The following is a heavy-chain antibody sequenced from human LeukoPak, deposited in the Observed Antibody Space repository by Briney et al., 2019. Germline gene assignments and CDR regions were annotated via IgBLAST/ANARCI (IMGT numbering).Heavy chain of an antibody. Sequence: SVKVSCKASGGTFSSYAISWVRQAPGQGLEWMGGIIPIFGTANYAQKFQGRVTITADESTSTAYMELSSLRSEDTAVYYCAXXRXYCXGGSCYHWFDPWGQGTLVTVSS. D-gene: IGHD2-15*01. V-gene: IGHV1-69*13. J-gene: IGHJ5*02. CDR2: IIPIFGTA. CDR3: AXXRXYCXGGSCYHWFDP. CDR1: GGTFSSYA.